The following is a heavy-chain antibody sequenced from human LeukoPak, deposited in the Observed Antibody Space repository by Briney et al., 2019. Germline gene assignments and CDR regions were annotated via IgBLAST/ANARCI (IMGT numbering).Heavy chain of an antibody. CDR3: ARTVTRGSNWFDP. J-gene: IGHJ5*02. Sequence: GASVKVSCKASGYTFTSYEINWVRQATGQGLEWMGWMNPNSGNSGHAQKFQGRVTMTRDTSTSTVYMELSSLRSEDTAVYYCARTVTRGSNWFDPWGQGTLVTVSS. D-gene: IGHD3-10*01. CDR1: GYTFTSYE. V-gene: IGHV1-8*01. CDR2: MNPNSGNS.